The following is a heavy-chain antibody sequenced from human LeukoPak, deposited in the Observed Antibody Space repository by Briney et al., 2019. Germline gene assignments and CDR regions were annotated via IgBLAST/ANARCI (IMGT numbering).Heavy chain of an antibody. CDR3: ARLYCSGGSCYLDY. V-gene: IGHV5-51*01. J-gene: IGHJ4*02. CDR1: GYSFTSYW. CDR2: IYPGDSDT. D-gene: IGHD2-15*01. Sequence: GESLKISCKGSGYSFTSYWIGWVRQMPGKGLEWMGIIYPGDSDTRYSPSFQGQVTISADKSTSPAYLQWSSLKASDTAMYHCARLYCSGGSCYLDYWDQGTLVTVSS.